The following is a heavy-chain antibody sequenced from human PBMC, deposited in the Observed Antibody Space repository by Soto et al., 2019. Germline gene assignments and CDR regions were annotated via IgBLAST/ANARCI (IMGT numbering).Heavy chain of an antibody. J-gene: IGHJ3*02. CDR1: GGSFSGYY. CDR2: INHSGST. Sequence: PSETLSLTCAVYGGSFSGYYWSWIRQPPGKGLEWIGEINHSGSTNYNPSLKSRVTISVDTSKNQFSLKLSSVTAADTAVYYCARDRRSRYCSGGSRLRGRGPPDAFDIWGQGTMVTVSS. V-gene: IGHV4-34*01. D-gene: IGHD2-15*01. CDR3: ARDRRSRYCSGGSRLRGRGPPDAFDI.